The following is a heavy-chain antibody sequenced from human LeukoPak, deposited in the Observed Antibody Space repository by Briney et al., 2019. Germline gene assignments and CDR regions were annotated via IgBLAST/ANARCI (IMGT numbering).Heavy chain of an antibody. CDR2: ISGSGGST. J-gene: IGHJ3*02. CDR1: GFTFSSYA. V-gene: IGHV3-23*01. Sequence: PGGSLRLSCAASGFTFSSYAMSWVRQAPGKGLEWVSAISGSGGSTYYADSVKGRLTISRDNSKNTLYLQMNSLRAEDTAVYYRAKDHGDYDAFDIWGQGTMVTVSS. D-gene: IGHD4-17*01. CDR3: AKDHGDYDAFDI.